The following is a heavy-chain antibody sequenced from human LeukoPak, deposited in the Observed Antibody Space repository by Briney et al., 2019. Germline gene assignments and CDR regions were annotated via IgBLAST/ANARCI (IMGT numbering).Heavy chain of an antibody. D-gene: IGHD3-10*01. CDR2: ISDDGTGT. Sequence: GSLRLSCTASGFTFDNYAMTWVRQAPGKGLEWVSHISDDGTGTYYADSVKGRFTISRDNSKNTLYLQMNSLRAEDTAVYYCASGQSGPWGQGTLVTVSS. CDR3: ASGQSGP. CDR1: GFTFDNYA. J-gene: IGHJ5*02. V-gene: IGHV3-23*01.